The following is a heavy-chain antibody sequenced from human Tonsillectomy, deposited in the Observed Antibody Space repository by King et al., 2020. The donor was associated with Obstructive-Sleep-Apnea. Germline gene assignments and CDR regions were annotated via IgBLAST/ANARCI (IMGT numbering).Heavy chain of an antibody. J-gene: IGHJ4*02. CDR3: TRGRITMVRGAYYFDY. V-gene: IGHV3-49*03. D-gene: IGHD3-10*01. CDR1: GFTFGDYA. CDR2: IRSKAYGGTT. Sequence: VQLVESGGGLVRPGRSLRLSCTASGFTFGDYAMSWFRQAPGKGLDWVGFIRSKAYGGTTEYAASVKGRFTISRDDSKSIAYLQMNSLKTEDTAVYYCTRGRITMVRGAYYFDYWGQGTLVTVSS.